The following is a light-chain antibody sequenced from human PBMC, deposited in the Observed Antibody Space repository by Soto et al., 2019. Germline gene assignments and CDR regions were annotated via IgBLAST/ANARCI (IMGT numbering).Light chain of an antibody. V-gene: IGKV3-20*01. Sequence: EIVLTQSPGTLSVSPGEKATLSCRASQSVGRNYLAWYQQKPGQAPRLLIYTASSRATGIPDRFSGSGSGTDFTLTSSRLEPEDFAVYYCQQYASSPLTFSGGTKVETK. J-gene: IGKJ4*01. CDR3: QQYASSPLT. CDR2: TAS. CDR1: QSVGRNY.